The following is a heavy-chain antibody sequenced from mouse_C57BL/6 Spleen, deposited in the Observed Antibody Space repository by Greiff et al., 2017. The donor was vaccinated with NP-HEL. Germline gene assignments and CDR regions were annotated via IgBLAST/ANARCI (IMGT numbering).Heavy chain of an antibody. Sequence: QVQLQQSGAELAKPGASVKLSCKASGYTFTSYWMHWVNQRPGQGLEWIGYINPSSGYTKYNQKFKDKATLTADKSSSTAYMQLSSLTYEDSAVYYCARGGTITTVVAPYYYAMDYWGQGTSVTVSS. CDR1: GYTFTSYW. D-gene: IGHD1-1*01. CDR2: INPSSGYT. CDR3: ARGGTITTVVAPYYYAMDY. J-gene: IGHJ4*01. V-gene: IGHV1-7*01.